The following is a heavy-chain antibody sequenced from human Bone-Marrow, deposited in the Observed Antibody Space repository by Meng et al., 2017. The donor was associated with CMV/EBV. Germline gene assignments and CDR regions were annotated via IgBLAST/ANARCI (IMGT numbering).Heavy chain of an antibody. D-gene: IGHD4-17*01. CDR3: ARTYGDYYFDY. V-gene: IGHV3-33*01. CDR2: IWYDGSNK. J-gene: IGHJ4*02. CDR1: GFTFSNYG. Sequence: GESLKISCAASGFTFSNYGMHWVRQAPGKGLEWVAVIWYDGSNKYYTDSVKGRFTISRDNSKNTLYLQMSSLRAEDTAVYYCARTYGDYYFDYWGQGTLVTVSS.